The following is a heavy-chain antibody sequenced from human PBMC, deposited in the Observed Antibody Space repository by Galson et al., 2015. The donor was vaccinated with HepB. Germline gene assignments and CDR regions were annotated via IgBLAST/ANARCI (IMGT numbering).Heavy chain of an antibody. CDR3: ASSVEYDFWSGYYPFDY. D-gene: IGHD3-3*01. CDR1: GFTFSSYS. CDR2: ISSSSSHI. V-gene: IGHV3-21*01. Sequence: SLRLSCAASGFTFSSYSMNWVRQAPGKGLEWVSSISSSSSHIYYADSVKGRFTISRDNAKNSLYLQMNSLRAEDTAVYYCASSVEYDFWSGYYPFDYWGQGTLVTVSS. J-gene: IGHJ4*02.